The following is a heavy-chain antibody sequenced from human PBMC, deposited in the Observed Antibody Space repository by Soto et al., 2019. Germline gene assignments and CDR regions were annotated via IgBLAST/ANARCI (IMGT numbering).Heavy chain of an antibody. D-gene: IGHD2-15*01. V-gene: IGHV3-NL1*01. J-gene: IGHJ4*02. CDR3: AKRRGAGGHFDY. Sequence: GGSLRLSCAASGFTFSSYGMHWVRQAPGKGLEWVAVVSIGGSTHYADSVRGRFTISRDNSKNTLSLQMNSLTAEDTAVYFCAKRRGAGGHFDYWGQGALVTVSS. CDR2: VSIGGST. CDR1: GFTFSSYG.